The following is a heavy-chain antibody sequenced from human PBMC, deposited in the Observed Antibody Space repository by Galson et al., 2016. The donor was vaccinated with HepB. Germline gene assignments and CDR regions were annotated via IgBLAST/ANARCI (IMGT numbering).Heavy chain of an antibody. D-gene: IGHD3-10*01. J-gene: IGHJ4*02. CDR2: IYSDGSSI. V-gene: IGHV3-74*03. Sequence: SLRLSCAASGFPFSSYWMHWVRQAPGKGLVWVSRIYSDGSSITYADSVKGRFTISRDNAKNMLYLQMNSLRAEDTAVYYCATMYYFGSGSPDLDSWGQGTLVTVSS. CDR3: ATMYYFGSGSPDLDS. CDR1: GFPFSSYW.